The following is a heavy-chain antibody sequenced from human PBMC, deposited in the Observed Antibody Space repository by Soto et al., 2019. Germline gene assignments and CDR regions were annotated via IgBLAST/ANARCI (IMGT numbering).Heavy chain of an antibody. V-gene: IGHV4-59*08. CDR1: GGSISSYY. D-gene: IGHD3-10*01. Sequence: PSETLSLTCTVSGGSISSYYWSWIRQPPGKGLEWIGYIYYSGSTNYNPSLKSRVTISVDTSKNQFSLKLSSVTAADTAVYYCARSIATMVRGVIMSPNWFDPWGQGTLVTVSS. J-gene: IGHJ5*02. CDR2: IYYSGST. CDR3: ARSIATMVRGVIMSPNWFDP.